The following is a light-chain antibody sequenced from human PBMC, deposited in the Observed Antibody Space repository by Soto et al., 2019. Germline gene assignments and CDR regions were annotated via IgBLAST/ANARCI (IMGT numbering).Light chain of an antibody. CDR2: AAS. CDR3: QQAASFPIT. CDR1: QTISKF. J-gene: IGKJ5*01. Sequence: DIQMTQSPSSLSASVGDRVTITSRASQTISKFLNWYQQKPGKTPKLLIYAASILQSGVPSRFRGSASGTDFTLSISSLQPEDFATYYCQQAASFPITFGQGTRLEIK. V-gene: IGKV1-39*01.